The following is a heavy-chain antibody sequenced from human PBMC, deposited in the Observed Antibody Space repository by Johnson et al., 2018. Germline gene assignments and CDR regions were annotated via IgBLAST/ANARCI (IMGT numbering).Heavy chain of an antibody. Sequence: VQLVESGGGVVQPGRSXRLSCAASGFTFSSYAMHWVRQAPGKGLEWVAVISYDGSNKYYADSVTGRFTISRDNSKNTLYLQMNSLRAEDTAVYYWAKQKSSGGKGAFDIWGQGTMVTVSS. D-gene: IGHD2-15*01. J-gene: IGHJ3*02. CDR1: GFTFSSYA. CDR3: AKQKSSGGKGAFDI. V-gene: IGHV3-30-3*02. CDR2: ISYDGSNK.